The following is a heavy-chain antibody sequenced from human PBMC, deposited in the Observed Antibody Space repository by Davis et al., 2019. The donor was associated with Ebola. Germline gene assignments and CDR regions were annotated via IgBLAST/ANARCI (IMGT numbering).Heavy chain of an antibody. J-gene: IGHJ4*02. V-gene: IGHV1-69*04. Sequence: SVKVSCKASGYTFTSYDINWVRQAPGQGLEWMGRIIPILGIANYAQKFQGRVTITADKSTSTAYMELSSLRSEDTAVYYCARDLGIAVAGTGDYWGQGTLVTVSS. CDR3: ARDLGIAVAGTGDY. CDR1: GYTFTSYD. D-gene: IGHD6-19*01. CDR2: IIPILGIA.